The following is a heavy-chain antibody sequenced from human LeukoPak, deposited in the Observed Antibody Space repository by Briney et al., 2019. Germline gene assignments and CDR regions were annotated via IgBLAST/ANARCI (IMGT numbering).Heavy chain of an antibody. D-gene: IGHD3-10*01. Sequence: PSETLSLTCTVSGGSISSGSYYWSWIRQPAGKGLEWIGRIYTSGSTNYNPSLKSRVTISVDTSKNQFSLKLSSVTAADTAVYYCARPRGHESYFDYWGQGILVTVSS. V-gene: IGHV4-61*02. CDR1: GGSISSGSYY. CDR2: IYTSGST. CDR3: ARPRGHESYFDY. J-gene: IGHJ4*02.